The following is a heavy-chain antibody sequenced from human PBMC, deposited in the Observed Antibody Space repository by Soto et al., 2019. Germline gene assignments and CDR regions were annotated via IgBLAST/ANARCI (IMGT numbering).Heavy chain of an antibody. V-gene: IGHV3-74*01. J-gene: IGHJ3*01. CDR2: IHSDGSST. D-gene: IGHD1-26*01. Sequence: EVQLLESGGGLVQPGESLRLSCAASGFTFSYYWMHWVRQAPGMGLVWVSRIHSDGSSTTYADSVKGRFTISRDNARNTLYLQMNSLRAEDTAVYYCARGARGAFDLWGQGTVRTVSS. CDR3: ARGARGAFDL. CDR1: GFTFSYYW.